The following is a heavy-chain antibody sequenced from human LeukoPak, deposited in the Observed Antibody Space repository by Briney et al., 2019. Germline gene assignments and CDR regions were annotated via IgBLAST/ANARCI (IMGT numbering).Heavy chain of an antibody. Sequence: GGSLRLSCAASGFTFSSYAMHWVRQAPGKGLEWVAFIRYDATNKYYADSVKGRFTISRDNSKNTAYLQMNSLRAEDTAVYYCAKGFFYNSGNYPSTFDYWGQGTLVTVFS. CDR3: AKGFFYNSGNYPSTFDY. J-gene: IGHJ4*02. CDR2: IRYDATNK. CDR1: GFTFSSYA. V-gene: IGHV3-30*02. D-gene: IGHD3-10*01.